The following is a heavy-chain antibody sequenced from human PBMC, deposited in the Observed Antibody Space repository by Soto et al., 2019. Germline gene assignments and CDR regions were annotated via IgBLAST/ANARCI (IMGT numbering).Heavy chain of an antibody. CDR2: IYYSGST. J-gene: IGHJ4*02. Sequence: PSETLSLTCTVSGGSISSYYWSWIRQPPGKGLEWIGYIYYSGSTNYNPSLKSRVTISVDTSKNQFSLKLSSVTAADTAVYYCARFRSAEIKYTAVAGTSYFDYWGQGTLVTVSS. CDR3: ARFRSAEIKYTAVAGTSYFDY. CDR1: GGSISSYY. V-gene: IGHV4-59*08. D-gene: IGHD6-19*01.